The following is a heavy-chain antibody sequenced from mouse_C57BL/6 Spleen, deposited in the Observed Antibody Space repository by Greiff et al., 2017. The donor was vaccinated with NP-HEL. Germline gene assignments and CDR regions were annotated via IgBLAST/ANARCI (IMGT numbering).Heavy chain of an antibody. D-gene: IGHD1-1*02. CDR3: AGGGYWYFDD. Sequence: QVQLQQSGAELVKPGASVKLSCTASGFTFTSSCMQWVNQRPEQGLEWIGRIDPSDGNTYYTQKLKGKATLTADTSSSTAYLQLSSLTSEDSAIYYCAGGGYWYFDDWGKGTTVTVSS. CDR1: GFTFTSSC. J-gene: IGHJ1*03. CDR2: IDPSDGNT. V-gene: IGHV1-50*01.